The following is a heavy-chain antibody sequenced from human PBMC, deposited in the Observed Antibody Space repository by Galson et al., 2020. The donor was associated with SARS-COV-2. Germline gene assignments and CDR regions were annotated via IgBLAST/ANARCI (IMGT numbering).Heavy chain of an antibody. Sequence: KIGESLKISCTGSGFTFGNSYKSWVRQAPGKGLEWIAYTSSRNNTIYYAASVKGRCTISRDNDRRSLFLQMDSLRVDDTAVYYCARGKQWLAFDSLGHGTLGTVSS. CDR3: ARGKQWLAFDS. D-gene: IGHD6-19*01. CDR2: TSSRNNTI. J-gene: IGHJ4*01. V-gene: IGHV3-11*01. CDR1: GFTFGNSY.